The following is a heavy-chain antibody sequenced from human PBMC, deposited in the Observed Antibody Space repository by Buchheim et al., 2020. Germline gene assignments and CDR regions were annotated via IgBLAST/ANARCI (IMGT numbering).Heavy chain of an antibody. V-gene: IGHV4-39*01. Sequence: QLQLQESGPGLVKPSETLSLTCTFSGGSISSSSYYWGWIRQPPGKGLEWIGSIYYSGSTYYNPSLKRRVTISVDTSKNQFSLKLSSVTAADTAVYYCASLGSSSWYYYYGMDVWGQGTT. CDR2: IYYSGST. J-gene: IGHJ6*02. CDR3: ASLGSSSWYYYYGMDV. CDR1: GGSISSSSYY. D-gene: IGHD6-6*01.